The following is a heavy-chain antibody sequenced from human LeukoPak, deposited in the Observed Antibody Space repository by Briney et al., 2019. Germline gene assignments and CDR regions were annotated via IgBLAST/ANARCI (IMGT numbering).Heavy chain of an antibody. CDR3: AREFRSGSYSEFDY. V-gene: IGHV1-18*01. Sequence: ASVKVSCKASGYTFTSYGISWVRPAPGQGLEWMGWISAYNGNTNYAQKLQGRVTMTTDTSTSTAYMELRSLRSDDTAVYYCAREFRSGSYSEFDYWGQGTLVTVSS. CDR1: GYTFTSYG. CDR2: ISAYNGNT. D-gene: IGHD1-26*01. J-gene: IGHJ4*02.